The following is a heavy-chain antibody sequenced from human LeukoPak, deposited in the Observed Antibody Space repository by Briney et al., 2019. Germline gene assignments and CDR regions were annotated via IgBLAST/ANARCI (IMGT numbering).Heavy chain of an antibody. CDR2: IYYSGST. V-gene: IGHV4-61*08. CDR1: GGSVSSDGYY. CDR3: ARSPSPYSSGWYFDY. D-gene: IGHD6-19*01. J-gene: IGHJ4*02. Sequence: SETLSLTCTVSGGSVSSDGYYWSWIRQPPGKGLEWIGYIYYSGSTNYNPSLKSRVTISVDTSKSQFSLKLSSVTAADTAMYYCARSPSPYSSGWYFDYWGQGTLVTVSS.